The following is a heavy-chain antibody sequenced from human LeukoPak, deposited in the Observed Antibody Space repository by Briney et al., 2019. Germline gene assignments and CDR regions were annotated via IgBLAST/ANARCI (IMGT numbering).Heavy chain of an antibody. D-gene: IGHD3-9*01. CDR1: GDFITASY. CDR2: FSGSGGST. J-gene: IGHJ4*02. Sequence: PSETLSLTCTVSGDFITASYWSWVRQAPGKGLEWVSGFSGSGGSTYYADSVKGRITISRDSSKNTLYLQMNSLRAEDTAVYYCAKYGDILTGYPYYFDYWGQGTLVTVSS. V-gene: IGHV3-23*01. CDR3: AKYGDILTGYPYYFDY.